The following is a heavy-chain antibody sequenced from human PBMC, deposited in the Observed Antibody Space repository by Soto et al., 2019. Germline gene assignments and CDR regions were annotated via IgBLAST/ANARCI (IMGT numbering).Heavy chain of an antibody. V-gene: IGHV6-1*01. CDR2: TYYRSKWYF. Sequence: SPALSLTCAISGDSDSSNSAGWNWIRQTPSRGLEWLGRTYYRSKWYFNYAVSVESRITINPDTSKNQFSLQLSSVTPDDTAVYYCARGSWDDVSGHYYMDVWGKGTTVTVSS. CDR1: GDSDSSNSAG. CDR3: ARGSWDDVSGHYYMDV. D-gene: IGHD1-1*01. J-gene: IGHJ6*03.